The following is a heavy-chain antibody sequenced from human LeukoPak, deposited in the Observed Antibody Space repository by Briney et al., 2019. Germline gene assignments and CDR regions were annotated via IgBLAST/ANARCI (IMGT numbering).Heavy chain of an antibody. CDR3: ARDRVWSDYYYYMDV. V-gene: IGHV1-18*01. Sequence: ASVKVSCKASGYTFTSYGISWVRQAPGQGLEWMGWIGAYNGNTNYAQKLQGRVTMTTDTSTSTAYMELRSLRSDDTAVYYCARDRVWSDYYYYMDVWGKGTTVTISS. J-gene: IGHJ6*03. CDR1: GYTFTSYG. D-gene: IGHD1-1*01. CDR2: IGAYNGNT.